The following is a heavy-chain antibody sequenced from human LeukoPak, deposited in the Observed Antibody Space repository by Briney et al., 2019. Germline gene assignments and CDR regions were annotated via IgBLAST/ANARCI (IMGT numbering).Heavy chain of an antibody. Sequence: SETLSLTCAVYGGSFSGYYWSWIRQPPGKGLEWIGEINHSGSTNYNPSLKSRVTISVDTSKNQFSLKLSSATAADTAVYYCAVASGAVYMDVWGKGTTVTVSS. CDR1: GGSFSGYY. CDR2: INHSGST. V-gene: IGHV4-34*01. J-gene: IGHJ6*03. D-gene: IGHD2-15*01. CDR3: AVASGAVYMDV.